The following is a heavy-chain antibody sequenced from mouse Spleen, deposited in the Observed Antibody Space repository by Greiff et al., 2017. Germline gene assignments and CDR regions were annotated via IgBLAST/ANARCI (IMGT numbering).Heavy chain of an antibody. J-gene: IGHJ4*01. D-gene: IGHD2-10*02. Sequence: EVHLVESGPGLVKPSQSLSLTCSVTGYSITSGYYWNWIRQFPGNKLEWMGYISYDGSNNYNPSLKNRISITRDTSKNQFFLKLNSVTTEDTATYYCARGVWRDYAMDYWGQGTSVTVSS. CDR3: ARGVWRDYAMDY. V-gene: IGHV3-6*01. CDR2: ISYDGSN. CDR1: GYSITSGYY.